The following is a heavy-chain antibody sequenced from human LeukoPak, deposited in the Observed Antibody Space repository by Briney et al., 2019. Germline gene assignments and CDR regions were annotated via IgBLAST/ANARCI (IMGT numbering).Heavy chain of an antibody. CDR3: ARYYSGSYGFDY. D-gene: IGHD1-26*01. Sequence: PSQTLSLTCAVSGGSSRSGDYFWSWIRQPPGKGLEWIGHIHYSGNTYYNPSLKSRVTMSVDTSKNQFSLKLSSVTAADTAVYYCARYYSGSYGFDYWGQGTLVTVSS. CDR1: GGSSRSGDYF. CDR2: IHYSGNT. J-gene: IGHJ4*02. V-gene: IGHV4-30-4*01.